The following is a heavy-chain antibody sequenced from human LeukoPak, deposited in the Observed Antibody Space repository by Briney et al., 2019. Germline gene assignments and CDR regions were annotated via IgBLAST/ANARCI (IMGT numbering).Heavy chain of an antibody. J-gene: IGHJ3*02. CDR3: GRVSCGGNCYSLIGTFDI. CDR2: ILPIFGTT. D-gene: IGHD2-15*01. V-gene: IGHV1-69*13. Sequence: ASVKVSCKASGYTFTSYYIHWVRQAPGQGLEWMGGILPIFGTTNYAQKFQARVTITADESTSTAYMEMSSLRSEDTAVYYCGRVSCGGNCYSLIGTFDIWGQGTMVTVSS. CDR1: GYTFTSYY.